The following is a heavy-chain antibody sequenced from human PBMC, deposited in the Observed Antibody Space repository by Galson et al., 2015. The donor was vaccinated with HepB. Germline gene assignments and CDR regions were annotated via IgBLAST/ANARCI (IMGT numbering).Heavy chain of an antibody. V-gene: IGHV3-74*01. CDR2: INSDGSST. J-gene: IGHJ3*02. CDR3: ARDPFIVVAGTDAFDI. CDR1: GFTFSSYW. D-gene: IGHD2-15*01. Sequence: LRLSCAAYGFTFSSYWMHWVRQAPGKGLVWVSRINSDGSSTRYADSVKGRFSISRDNAKNTLYLQMNSLRAEDTAVYYCARDPFIVVAGTDAFDIWGQGTMVTVSS.